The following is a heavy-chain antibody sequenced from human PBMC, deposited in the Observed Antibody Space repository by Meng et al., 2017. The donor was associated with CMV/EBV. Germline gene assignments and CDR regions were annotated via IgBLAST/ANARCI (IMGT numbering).Heavy chain of an antibody. CDR3: ARGTVLRFLEWLVRGGYFDY. J-gene: IGHJ4*02. CDR1: GYTFTSYD. Sequence: ASVKVSCKASGYTFTSYDINWVRQATGQGLEWMGWMNPNSGNTGYAQKFQGRVTMTRNTSISTAYMELSSLRSEDTAVYYCARGTVLRFLEWLVRGGYFDYWGQGTLVTVS. V-gene: IGHV1-8*01. CDR2: MNPNSGNT. D-gene: IGHD3-3*01.